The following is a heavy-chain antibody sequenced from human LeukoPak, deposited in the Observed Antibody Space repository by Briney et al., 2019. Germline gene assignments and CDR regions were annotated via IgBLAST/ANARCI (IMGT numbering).Heavy chain of an antibody. Sequence: SETLSLTCTVSGGSISSYYWSWIRQPPGKGLEWIGYIYYSGSTNYNPSLKSRVTISVDTSKNQFSLKLSSVTAADTAVYYCAREGYSYGYGCYYYYMDVWGKGTTVTVSS. CDR2: IYYSGST. V-gene: IGHV4-59*01. CDR3: AREGYSYGYGCYYYYMDV. CDR1: GGSISSYY. J-gene: IGHJ6*03. D-gene: IGHD5-18*01.